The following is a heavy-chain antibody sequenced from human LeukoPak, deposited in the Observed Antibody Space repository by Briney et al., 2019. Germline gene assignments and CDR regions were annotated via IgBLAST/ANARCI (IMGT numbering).Heavy chain of an antibody. Sequence: ASVKVSCKASGYTFTSYDINWVRQATGQGLEWMGWMNPNSGNTGYAQKFQGRVTITRNTSISTAYMELSSLRSEDTAVYYCARGRGMVRGVIRYYYYYYMDVWGKGTTVTVSS. D-gene: IGHD3-10*01. CDR3: ARGRGMVRGVIRYYYYYYMDV. CDR2: MNPNSGNT. J-gene: IGHJ6*03. V-gene: IGHV1-8*03. CDR1: GYTFTSYD.